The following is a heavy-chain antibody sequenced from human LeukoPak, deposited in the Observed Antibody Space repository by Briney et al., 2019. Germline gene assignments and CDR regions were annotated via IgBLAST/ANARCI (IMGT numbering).Heavy chain of an antibody. V-gene: IGHV4-39*02. CDR1: GGSISNGNYY. D-gene: IGHD2-2*01. CDR2: IHYSGTT. J-gene: IGHJ4*02. CDR3: ARGPTYQPIDS. Sequence: SETLSLTCTVSGGSISNGNYYWGWIRQPPGKGLDWIASIHYSGTTYYNPSLKSRVTISVDTSKNHFSLKLSSVAAAGTAVYYCARGPTYQPIDSWGQGTLVTVSS.